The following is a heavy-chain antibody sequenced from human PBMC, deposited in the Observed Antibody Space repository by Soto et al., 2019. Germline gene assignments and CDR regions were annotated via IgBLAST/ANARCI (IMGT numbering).Heavy chain of an antibody. CDR3: AAGLNYDFWSGPYYFDY. Sequence: ASVKVSCKASGFTFTSSAMQWVRQARGQRLEWIGWIVVGSGNTNYAQKFQERVTITRDMSTSTAYMELSSLRSEDTAVYYCAAGLNYDFWSGPYYFDYWGQGTLVTAPQ. CDR2: IVVGSGNT. CDR1: GFTFTSSA. D-gene: IGHD3-3*01. J-gene: IGHJ4*02. V-gene: IGHV1-58*02.